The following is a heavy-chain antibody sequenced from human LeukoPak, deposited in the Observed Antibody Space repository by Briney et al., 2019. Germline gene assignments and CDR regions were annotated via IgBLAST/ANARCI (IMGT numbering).Heavy chain of an antibody. CDR2: IYYSGST. CDR1: GGSISSSSYY. D-gene: IGHD4-17*01. J-gene: IGHJ3*02. V-gene: IGHV4-39*02. CDR3: ARDVRDYGDYSDAFDI. Sequence: SETLSLTCTVSGGSISSSSYYWGWIRQPPGKGLEWIGSIYYSGSTYYNPSLKSRVTISVDTSKNQFSLKLSSVTAADTAVYYCARDVRDYGDYSDAFDIWGQGTMVTVSS.